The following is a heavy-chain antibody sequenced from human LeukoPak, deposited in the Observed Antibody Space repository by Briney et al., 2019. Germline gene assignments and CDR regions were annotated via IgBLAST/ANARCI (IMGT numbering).Heavy chain of an antibody. CDR2: IKQDGSAK. J-gene: IGHJ4*02. CDR3: ARDNGWSADF. V-gene: IGHV3-7*03. CDR1: GFTFSSYW. Sequence: PGGSLGLSCAASGFTFSSYWMSWVRQAPGKGLEWVANIKQDGSAKPYVDSVKGRFTISRDNAKNSLFLQVNSLRAEDTAVYYCARDNGWSADFWGQGTLVTVSS. D-gene: IGHD2-15*01.